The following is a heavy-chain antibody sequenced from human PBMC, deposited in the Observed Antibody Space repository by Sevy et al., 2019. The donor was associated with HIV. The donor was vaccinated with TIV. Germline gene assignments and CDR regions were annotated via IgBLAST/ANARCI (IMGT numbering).Heavy chain of an antibody. CDR3: ARGSDGYSYGLLDY. Sequence: GSLRLSCAASGFTFSSYSMNWVRQAPGKGLEWVSYISSGSSTIYYADSVKGRFTISRDNAKNSLYLQMNSLRAEDTAVYYCARGSDGYSYGLLDYWGQGTLVTVSS. J-gene: IGHJ4*02. V-gene: IGHV3-48*01. D-gene: IGHD5-18*01. CDR2: ISSGSSTI. CDR1: GFTFSSYS.